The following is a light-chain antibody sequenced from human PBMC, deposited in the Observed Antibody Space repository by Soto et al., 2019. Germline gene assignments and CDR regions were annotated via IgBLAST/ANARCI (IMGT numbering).Light chain of an antibody. CDR2: SIS. CDR1: QTITSY. Sequence: DIQLTQSPSSLSASVGDRVSITCRTSQTITSYLNWYHHRPGQAPKLLIYSISNLQSGVPSRFSGGGTGTEFTLNISGLQPEDFGSYSCQQTYNLPPTFGGGTRVQIK. J-gene: IGKJ4*01. CDR3: QQTYNLPPT. V-gene: IGKV1-39*01.